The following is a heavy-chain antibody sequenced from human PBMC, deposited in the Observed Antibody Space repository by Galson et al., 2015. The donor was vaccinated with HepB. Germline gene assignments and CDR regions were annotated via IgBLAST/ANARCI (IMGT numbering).Heavy chain of an antibody. J-gene: IGHJ4*02. Sequence: SLRLSCAASGFTVSSNYMSWVRQAPEKGLEWVSVIYSGGSTYYADSVKGRFTISRDNSKNTLYLQMNSLRAEDTAVYYCARDIGASGSYYNYWGQGTLVTVSS. CDR1: GFTVSSNY. CDR2: IYSGGST. V-gene: IGHV3-53*01. CDR3: ARDIGASGSYYNY. D-gene: IGHD1-26*01.